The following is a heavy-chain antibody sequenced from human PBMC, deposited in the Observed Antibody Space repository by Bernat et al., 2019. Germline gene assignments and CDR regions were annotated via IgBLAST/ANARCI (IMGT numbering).Heavy chain of an antibody. D-gene: IGHD2-21*02. J-gene: IGHJ6*02. CDR3: AKDLGYCGGDCYYYYYYGMDV. CDR1: GFTFSSYG. Sequence: QVQLVESGGGVVQPGRSLRLSCAASGFTFSSYGMHWVRQAPGKGLEWVAVISYDGSNKYYADSVKDRFTISRDNSKNTLYLQMNSLRAEDTAVYYCAKDLGYCGGDCYYYYYYGMDVWGQGTTVTVSS. CDR2: ISYDGSNK. V-gene: IGHV3-30*18.